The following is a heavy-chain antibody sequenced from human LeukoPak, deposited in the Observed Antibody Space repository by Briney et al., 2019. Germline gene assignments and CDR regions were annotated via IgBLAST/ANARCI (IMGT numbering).Heavy chain of an antibody. CDR2: MSYDGTSG. CDR3: VRGRREGNNLAYHFDF. J-gene: IGHJ4*02. CDR1: GFTFSSYA. Sequence: GGSLRLFCAASGFTFSSYAMHWVRQAPGKGLEWVEVMSYDGTSGYYAVYVRGLFTISRTHSQNMLNLHMTSLRDEDTALYYCVRGRREGNNLAYHFDFWGRGTLVTVSS. V-gene: IGHV3-30-3*01. D-gene: IGHD5-24*01.